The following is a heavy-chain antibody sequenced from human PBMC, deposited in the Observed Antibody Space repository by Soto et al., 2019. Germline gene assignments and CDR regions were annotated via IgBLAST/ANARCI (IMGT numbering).Heavy chain of an antibody. Sequence: ASVKVSSKASGYTFTGDYMHWVRQAPGQGLEWMGWINPKSGGTNCAQKFQGWVAMTRDTSISTAYMELSRLRSDDTAVYYCARTSVSYYYGMDVWGQGTTVTVSS. CDR2: INPKSGGT. CDR1: GYTFTGDY. V-gene: IGHV1-2*04. CDR3: ARTSVSYYYGMDV. J-gene: IGHJ6*02.